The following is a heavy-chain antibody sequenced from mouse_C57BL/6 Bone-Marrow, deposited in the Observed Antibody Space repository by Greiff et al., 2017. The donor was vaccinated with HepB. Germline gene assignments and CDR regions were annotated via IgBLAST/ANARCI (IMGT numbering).Heavy chain of an antibody. Sequence: DVMLVESGPGMVKPSQSLSLTCTVTGYSITSGYDWHWIRHFPGNKLEWMGYISYSGSTNYNPSLKSRISITHDTSKNHFFLKLNSVTTEDTATYYCARSPRGNYAMDYWGQGTSVTVSS. V-gene: IGHV3-1*01. CDR1: GYSITSGYD. J-gene: IGHJ4*01. D-gene: IGHD3-3*01. CDR3: ARSPRGNYAMDY. CDR2: ISYSGST.